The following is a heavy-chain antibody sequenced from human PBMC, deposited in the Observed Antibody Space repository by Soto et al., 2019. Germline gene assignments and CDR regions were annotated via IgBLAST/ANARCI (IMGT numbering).Heavy chain of an antibody. D-gene: IGHD2-15*01. Sequence: SETLSLTCIVSGGSAYSNVHYWGWIRQPPGKGLEWIGSIDNNGVTNYNSSLKSRVTISRDTSKNQFSLRLTSVTAADTAVYYCGKILVGATGHTDADSWGQATRVTVXS. CDR1: GGSAYSNVHY. CDR3: GKILVGATGHTDADS. CDR2: IDNNGVT. J-gene: IGHJ4*02. V-gene: IGHV4-39*01.